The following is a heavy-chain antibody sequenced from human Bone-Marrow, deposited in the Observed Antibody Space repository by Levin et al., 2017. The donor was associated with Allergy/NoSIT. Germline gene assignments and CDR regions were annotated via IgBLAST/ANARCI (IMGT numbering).Heavy chain of an antibody. CDR2: VIPVFGTT. V-gene: IGHV1-69*06. Sequence: GESLKISCKASGGTFSSYGISWVRQAPGQGLEWMGGVIPVFGTTSYARKFQGRVTITADTSTSTAYMGLNSLTSEDTATYYCAGGYYESSGFSFYYSYVVDVWGQGTTVTVSS. D-gene: IGHD3-22*01. CDR3: AGGYYESSGFSFYYSYVVDV. J-gene: IGHJ6*02. CDR1: GGTFSSYG.